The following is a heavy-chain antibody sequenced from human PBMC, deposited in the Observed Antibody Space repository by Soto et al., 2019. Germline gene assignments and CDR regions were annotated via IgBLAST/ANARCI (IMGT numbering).Heavy chain of an antibody. CDR3: ANIGPLDV. D-gene: IGHD3-16*02. CDR2: ISYDGSNK. J-gene: IGHJ6*02. Sequence: GGSLRLSCAASGFTFSSYGMHWVRQAPGKGLEWVAVISYDGSNKYYADSVKGRFTISRDNSKNTLYLQMNSLRAEDTAVYYCANIGPLDVWGQGTTVTVSS. CDR1: GFTFSSYG. V-gene: IGHV3-30*18.